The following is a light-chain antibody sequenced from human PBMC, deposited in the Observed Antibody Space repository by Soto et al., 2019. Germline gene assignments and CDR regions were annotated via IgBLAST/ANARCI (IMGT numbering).Light chain of an antibody. Sequence: QSALTQPPSASGSLGQSVSISCPGTSSDVGGYNYVSWYQQHPGKAPKLIIYEVSKRPSGVPDRFSGSKSGNTASLSVSGLQAEDEADYYCCSYAGSNNYVFGTGTKLTVL. V-gene: IGLV2-8*01. CDR3: CSYAGSNNYV. CDR2: EVS. J-gene: IGLJ1*01. CDR1: SSDVGGYNY.